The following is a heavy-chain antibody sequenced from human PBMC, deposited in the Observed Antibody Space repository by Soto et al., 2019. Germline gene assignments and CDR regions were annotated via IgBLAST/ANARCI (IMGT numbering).Heavy chain of an antibody. CDR3: ARRLRFLEWYH. D-gene: IGHD3-3*01. J-gene: IGHJ5*02. V-gene: IGHV4-34*01. CDR1: GGSFSGYY. Sequence: SETLSLTCAVYGGSFSGYYWSWIRQPPGKGLEWIGEINHSGSTNYNPSLKSRVTISVDTSKNQFSLKLSSVTAADTAVYYCARRLRFLEWYHWGQGTLVTVSS. CDR2: INHSGST.